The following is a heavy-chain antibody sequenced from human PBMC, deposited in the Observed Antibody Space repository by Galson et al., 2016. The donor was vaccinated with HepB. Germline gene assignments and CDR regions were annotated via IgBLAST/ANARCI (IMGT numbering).Heavy chain of an antibody. CDR2: LGGTGGTT. Sequence: SLTLSCAAAGYTCRSNAMTWVRQTPGKRRAGVSPLGGTGGTTSVTDSVTGRFTISRDNSKNTLFLQMNSLRAEDTAIYYCAKHHFWSGYYVDSWGQGTLVTVSS. J-gene: IGHJ4*02. CDR1: GYTCRSNA. CDR3: AKHHFWSGYYVDS. D-gene: IGHD3-3*02. V-gene: IGHV3-23*01.